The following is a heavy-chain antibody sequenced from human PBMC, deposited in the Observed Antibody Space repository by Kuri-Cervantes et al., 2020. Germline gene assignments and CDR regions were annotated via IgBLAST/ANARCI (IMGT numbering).Heavy chain of an antibody. CDR2: IYSGGST. J-gene: IGHJ3*02. V-gene: IGHV3-53*01. D-gene: IGHD2-21*02. Sequence: GGSLRLSCAASGFTVSSNYMSWVRQAPGKGLEWVSVIYSGGSTYYADSVKGRFTISRDNSKNTLYLQMNSLRAEDTAVCYCARAGDWDAFDIWGQGTMVTVSS. CDR1: GFTVSSNY. CDR3: ARAGDWDAFDI.